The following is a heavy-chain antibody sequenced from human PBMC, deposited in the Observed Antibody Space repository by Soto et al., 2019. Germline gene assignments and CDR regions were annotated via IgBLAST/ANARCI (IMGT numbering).Heavy chain of an antibody. V-gene: IGHV3-7*05. D-gene: IGHD2-21*01. J-gene: IGHJ4*02. Sequence: EVQLVESGGGLVQPGGSLRLSCAASGLTFDDYWMNWVRQAPGKGLEWVANIKKDGSEKNYVDSVKGRFTISRDDATNSLYLQMNSLRVEDXXVXXCAGGIXXESDFWGPGTHVIVSS. CDR3: AGGIXXESDF. CDR1: GLTFDDYW. CDR2: IKKDGSEK.